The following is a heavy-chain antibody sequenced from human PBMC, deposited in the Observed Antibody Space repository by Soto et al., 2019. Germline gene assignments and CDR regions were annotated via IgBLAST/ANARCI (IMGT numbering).Heavy chain of an antibody. V-gene: IGHV4-30-2*01. CDR2: IYHSGST. CDR3: ARDSYDSSGYYYVLGY. Sequence: SETLSLTCAVSGGSISSGGYSWSWIRQPPGKGLEWIGYIYHSGSTYYNPSLKSRVTISVDRSKNQFSLKLSSVTAADTAVYYCARDSYDSSGYYYVLGYWGQGTLVTVS. D-gene: IGHD3-22*01. CDR1: GGSISSGGYS. J-gene: IGHJ4*02.